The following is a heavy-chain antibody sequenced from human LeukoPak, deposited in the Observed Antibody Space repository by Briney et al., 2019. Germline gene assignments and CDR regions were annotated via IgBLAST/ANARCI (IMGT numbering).Heavy chain of an antibody. CDR2: IIPIFGTA. V-gene: IGHV1-69*05. J-gene: IGHJ4*02. CDR1: GSTFSSYA. Sequence: SVKVSCKASGSTFSSYAISWVRQAPGQGLEWMGGIIPIFGTANYAQKFQGRVTITTDESTSTAYMELSSLRSEDTAVYYCARDLDYYDSSGYYYYWGQGTLVTVSS. D-gene: IGHD3-22*01. CDR3: ARDLDYYDSSGYYYY.